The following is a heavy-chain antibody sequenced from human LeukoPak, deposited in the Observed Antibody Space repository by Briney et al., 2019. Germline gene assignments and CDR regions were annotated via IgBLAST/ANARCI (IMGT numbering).Heavy chain of an antibody. CDR1: GDSVSSNSAA. D-gene: IGHD2-21*02. CDR2: THYRSKWYN. Sequence: SQTLSLTCAISGDSVSSNSAAWNWIRQSTSRGLEWLGRTHYRSKWYNDYAVSVKSRIIINPDPSKNQFSLHLNSVTPEDTAVYYSARGFGDWGLNYWGQGTLVTVSS. V-gene: IGHV6-1*01. J-gene: IGHJ4*02. CDR3: ARGFGDWGLNY.